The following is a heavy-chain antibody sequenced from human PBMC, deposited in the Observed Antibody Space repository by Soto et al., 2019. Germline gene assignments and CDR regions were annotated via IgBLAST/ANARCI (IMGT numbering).Heavy chain of an antibody. D-gene: IGHD3-22*01. CDR3: ASYEGPSPRHYYDSSGSGY. J-gene: IGHJ4*02. Sequence: GGSLRLSCAASGFTFSDYYMSWIRQAPGKGLEWVSYISSSGSTIYYADSVKGRFTISRDNAKNSLYLQMNSLRAEDTAVYYCASYEGPSPRHYYDSSGSGYWGQGTLVTVSS. CDR2: ISSSGSTI. V-gene: IGHV3-11*01. CDR1: GFTFSDYY.